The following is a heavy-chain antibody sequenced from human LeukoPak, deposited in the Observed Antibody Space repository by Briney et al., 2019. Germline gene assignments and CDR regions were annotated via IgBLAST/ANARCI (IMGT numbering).Heavy chain of an antibody. CDR3: ARGAYYYDSSGYYYGGAFDI. D-gene: IGHD3-22*01. V-gene: IGHV3-48*04. J-gene: IGHJ3*02. Sequence: GGSLRLSCAASGFTFSSYSMNWVRQAPGKGLEWVSYISSSGSTIYYADSVKGRFTISRDNAKNSLYLQMNSLRAEDTAVYYCARGAYYYDSSGYYYGGAFDIWGQGTMVTVSS. CDR2: ISSSGSTI. CDR1: GFTFSSYS.